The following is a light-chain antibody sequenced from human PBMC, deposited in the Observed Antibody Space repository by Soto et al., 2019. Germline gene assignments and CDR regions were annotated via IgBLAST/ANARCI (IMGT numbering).Light chain of an antibody. CDR2: EAT. CDR3: CAYAGSGTVV. V-gene: IGLV2-23*01. CDR1: SSDVGGYNY. J-gene: IGLJ3*02. Sequence: QSALTQPPSASGSPGQSVTISCTGTSSDVGGYNYVSWYQQHPGKAPKVMIYEATKRPSGVSNRFSGSKSGNTASLTISGLQAEDEADYYSCAYAGSGTVVFGGGTQLTVL.